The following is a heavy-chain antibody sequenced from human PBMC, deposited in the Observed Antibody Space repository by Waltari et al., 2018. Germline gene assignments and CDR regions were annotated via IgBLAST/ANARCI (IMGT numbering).Heavy chain of an antibody. CDR2: INPNSVGT. D-gene: IGHD5-12*01. V-gene: IGHV1-2*02. CDR1: GYTFTGYY. Sequence: QVQLVQSGAEVKKPGASVKVSCKASGYTFTGYYMHWVRQAPGQGLEWMGWINPNSVGTNYAQKFQGRVTMTRDTSISTAYMELSRLRSDDTAVYYCASTIVATIGHDAFDIWGQGTMVTVSS. CDR3: ASTIVATIGHDAFDI. J-gene: IGHJ3*02.